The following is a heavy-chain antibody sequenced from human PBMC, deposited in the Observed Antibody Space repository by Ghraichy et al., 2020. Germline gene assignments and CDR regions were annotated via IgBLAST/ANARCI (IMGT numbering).Heavy chain of an antibody. Sequence: SQTLSLTCAVYGGSFSGYYWSWIRQPPGKGLEWIGEINHSGSTNYNPSLKSRVTISVDTSKNQFSLKLSSVTAADTAVYYCARHSSSWIYNWFDPWGQGTLVTVSS. V-gene: IGHV4-34*01. CDR1: GGSFSGYY. J-gene: IGHJ5*02. CDR3: ARHSSSWIYNWFDP. CDR2: INHSGST. D-gene: IGHD6-13*01.